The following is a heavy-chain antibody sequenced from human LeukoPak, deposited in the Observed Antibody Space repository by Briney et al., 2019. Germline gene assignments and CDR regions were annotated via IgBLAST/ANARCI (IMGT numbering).Heavy chain of an antibody. CDR2: ISYDGTNK. J-gene: IGHJ4*02. V-gene: IGHV3-30*18. Sequence: GRSLRLSCAASSFTFSSYGMHWVRQAPGKGLEWVAVISYDGTNKYYADSVKGRFTISRDNSKNTLYLQMNSLRAEDTAMYYCAKRSAESSGYFDSWGQGTLVTVSS. CDR3: AKRSAESSGYFDS. D-gene: IGHD6-19*01. CDR1: SFTFSSYG.